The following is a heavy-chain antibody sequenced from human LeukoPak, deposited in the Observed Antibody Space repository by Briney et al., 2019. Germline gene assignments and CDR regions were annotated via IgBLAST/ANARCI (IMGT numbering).Heavy chain of an antibody. D-gene: IGHD3-10*01. CDR2: ISSSGSTI. Sequence: PGGSLRLSCAASGFTFSSYWMSWIRQAPGKGLEWVSYISSSGSTIYYADSVKGRFTISRDNAKNSLYLQMNSLRAEDTAVYYCARAGTMVRGVNFDYWGQGNLVTVSS. J-gene: IGHJ4*02. CDR3: ARAGTMVRGVNFDY. CDR1: GFTFSSYW. V-gene: IGHV3-11*04.